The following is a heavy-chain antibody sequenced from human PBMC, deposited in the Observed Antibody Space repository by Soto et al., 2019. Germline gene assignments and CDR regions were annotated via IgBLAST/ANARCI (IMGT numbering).Heavy chain of an antibody. CDR3: TTEVDYYDSSGYYRYYFDY. D-gene: IGHD3-22*01. CDR1: GFTFSNAW. V-gene: IGHV3-15*01. Sequence: GGSLRLSCAASGFTFSNAWMRWVRQAPGRGLEWVGRIKSKTDGGTTDYAAPVKGRFTISRDDSKNTLYLQMNSLKTEDTAVYYCTTEVDYYDSSGYYRYYFDYWGQGTLVTVSS. J-gene: IGHJ4*02. CDR2: IKSKTDGGTT.